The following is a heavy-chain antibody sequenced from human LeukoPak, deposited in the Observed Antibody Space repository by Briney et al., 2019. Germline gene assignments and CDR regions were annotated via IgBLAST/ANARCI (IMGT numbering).Heavy chain of an antibody. CDR1: GGSFSGYY. CDR2: INHSGST. D-gene: IGHD3-3*01. CDR3: ARGGTYYDFWSDYYQYNWFDP. J-gene: IGHJ5*02. V-gene: IGHV4-34*01. Sequence: PSETLSLTCAVYGGSFSGYYWSWIRQPPGKGLEWIGEINHSGSTNYNPSLKSRVTISVDTSKNQFSLKLSSVTAADTAVYYCARGGTYYDFWSDYYQYNWFDPSGQGTLVTVYS.